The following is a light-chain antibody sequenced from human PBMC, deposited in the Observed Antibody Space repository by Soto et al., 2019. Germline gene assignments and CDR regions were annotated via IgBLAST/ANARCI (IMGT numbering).Light chain of an antibody. Sequence: DIQMTQSPSTLSASVRDTVTITRRVSQSISSWLAWYQQKPGPVPKMLIYHASSLESGVPSRFSGSGSGTEFTLTIRSLQPDDFATYYCQQYMSYSFGQGTKVDNK. J-gene: IGKJ1*01. V-gene: IGKV1-5*01. CDR3: QQYMSYS. CDR2: HAS. CDR1: QSISSW.